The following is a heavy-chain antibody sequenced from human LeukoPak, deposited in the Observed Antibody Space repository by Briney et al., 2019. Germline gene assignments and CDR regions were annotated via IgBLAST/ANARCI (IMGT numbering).Heavy chain of an antibody. J-gene: IGHJ2*01. CDR1: GGFFSGYY. Sequence: KPSETLSLTCAVYGGFFSGYYWSWIRQPPGKGLEWIGSIYYSGSTYYNPSLKSRVTISVDTSKNQFSLKLSSVTAADTAVYYCARGPRGMAPRERQVFDLWGRGTLVTVSS. CDR2: IYYSGST. V-gene: IGHV4-34*01. D-gene: IGHD5-24*01. CDR3: ARGPRGMAPRERQVFDL.